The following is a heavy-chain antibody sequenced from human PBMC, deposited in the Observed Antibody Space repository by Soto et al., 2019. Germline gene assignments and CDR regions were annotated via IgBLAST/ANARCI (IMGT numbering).Heavy chain of an antibody. V-gene: IGHV3-30*18. CDR2: ISYDGSNK. CDR3: AKDYAYSSGWTIDY. Sequence: PGGSLRLSCAASGFTFSSYGMHWVRQAPGKGLEWVAVISYDGSNKYYADSVKGRFTISRDNSKNTLYLQMNSLRAEDTAVYYCAKDYAYSSGWTIDYWGQGT. D-gene: IGHD6-19*01. CDR1: GFTFSSYG. J-gene: IGHJ4*02.